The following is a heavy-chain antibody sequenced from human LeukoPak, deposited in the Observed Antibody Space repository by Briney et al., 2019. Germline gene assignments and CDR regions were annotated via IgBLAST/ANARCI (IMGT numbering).Heavy chain of an antibody. CDR3: ARGWGQWELDAFDI. V-gene: IGHV6-1*01. CDR1: GDSVSSNSAA. J-gene: IGHJ3*02. Sequence: SQTLSLTCAISGDSVSSNSAAWNRIRQSPSRGLEWLGRTYYRSKWYNDYAVSVKSRITINPDTSKNQFSLQLNSVTPEDTAVYYCARGWGQWELDAFDIWGQGTMVTVSS. D-gene: IGHD1-26*01. CDR2: TYYRSKWYN.